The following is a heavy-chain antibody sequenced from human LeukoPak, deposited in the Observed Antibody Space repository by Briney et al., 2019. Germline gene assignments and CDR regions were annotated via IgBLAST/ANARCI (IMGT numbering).Heavy chain of an antibody. Sequence: PSETLSLTCTVSGXSISSSSSYWGWIRQPPGKGLEWIGSIYYSKNTYYNPSLKSRVTISVDTSKNQFSLKLSSVTAADSAVYYCARQNYDFWSGYYTVPYNWGQRTLVTVSS. CDR1: GXSISSSSSY. CDR3: ARQNYDFWSGYYTVPYN. V-gene: IGHV4-39*01. D-gene: IGHD3-3*01. CDR2: IYYSKNT. J-gene: IGHJ4*02.